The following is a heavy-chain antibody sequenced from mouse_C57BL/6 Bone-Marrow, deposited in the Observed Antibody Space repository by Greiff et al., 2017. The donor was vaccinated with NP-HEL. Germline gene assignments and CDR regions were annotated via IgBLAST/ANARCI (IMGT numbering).Heavy chain of an antibody. CDR3: ARSLTVVSYYFDY. Sequence: EVKLMESGAELVKPGASVKLSCTASGFNIKDYYMHWVKQRTEQGLEWIGRIDPEDGETKYAPKFQGKATITADTSSNTAYLQLSSLTSEDTAVYYCARSLTVVSYYFDYWGQGTTLTVSS. CDR1: GFNIKDYY. V-gene: IGHV14-2*01. J-gene: IGHJ2*01. D-gene: IGHD1-1*01. CDR2: IDPEDGET.